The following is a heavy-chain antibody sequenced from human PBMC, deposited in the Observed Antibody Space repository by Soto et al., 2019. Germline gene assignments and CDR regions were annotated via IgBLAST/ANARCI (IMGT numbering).Heavy chain of an antibody. D-gene: IGHD3-3*01. V-gene: IGHV1-69*06. Sequence: GASVKVSCKASGGTFSSYAISWVRQAPGQGLEWMGGIIPIFGTANYAQKFQGRVTITADKSTSTAYVELSSLRSEDTAVYYCARGELDFWSGSLSGPYYYYYGMDVWGQGTTVTSP. CDR3: ARGELDFWSGSLSGPYYYYYGMDV. J-gene: IGHJ6*02. CDR1: GGTFSSYA. CDR2: IIPIFGTA.